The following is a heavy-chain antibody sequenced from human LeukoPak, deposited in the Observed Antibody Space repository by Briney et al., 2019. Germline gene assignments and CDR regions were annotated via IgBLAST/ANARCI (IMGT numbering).Heavy chain of an antibody. V-gene: IGHV3-21*01. J-gene: IGHJ4*02. CDR1: GFTFSSYS. Sequence: GGSLRLSCAASGFTFSSYSMNWVRQAPGKGLEWVPSISGSSSYIYYADSVKGRFTISRDNAKNSLYLQMNSLRAEDTAVYYCAKRGRGGYSYGLDYFDYWGQGTLVTVSS. CDR2: ISGSSSYI. D-gene: IGHD5-18*01. CDR3: AKRGRGGYSYGLDYFDY.